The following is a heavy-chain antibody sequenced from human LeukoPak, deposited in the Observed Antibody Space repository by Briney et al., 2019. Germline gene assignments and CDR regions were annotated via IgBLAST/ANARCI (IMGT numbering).Heavy chain of an antibody. CDR2: IGTASDT. CDR3: ARGPPRGKYYYMDV. D-gene: IGHD1-1*01. Sequence: GGSLRLSCAASGVTFRSFDMHWVRQPTGQGLEWVSTIGTASDTYYPGSVEGRFTLSRDNAKNSLYLQMNSLTAGDTAVYYCARGPPRGKYYYMDVWGKGTTVTVSS. J-gene: IGHJ6*03. V-gene: IGHV3-13*01. CDR1: GVTFRSFD.